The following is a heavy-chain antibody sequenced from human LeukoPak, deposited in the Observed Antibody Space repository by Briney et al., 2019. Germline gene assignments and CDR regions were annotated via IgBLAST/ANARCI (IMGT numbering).Heavy chain of an antibody. CDR3: ARGVRIAGPFDY. CDR2: IIPIFGTA. V-gene: IGHV1-69*06. D-gene: IGHD6-13*01. CDR1: GGTFSSYA. Sequence: ASVKVSCKASGGTFSSYAISWVRQAPGQGLEWMGGIIPIFGTANYAQKFQGRVTITADKSTSTAYMELSSLRSEDTAVYYCARGVRIAGPFDYWGQGTLVTVSS. J-gene: IGHJ4*02.